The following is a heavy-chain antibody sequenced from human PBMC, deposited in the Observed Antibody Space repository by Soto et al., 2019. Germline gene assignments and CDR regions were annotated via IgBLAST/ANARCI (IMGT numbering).Heavy chain of an antibody. Sequence: SETLSLTCTVSGGSVTSRSYYWNWIRQPPGKGLEWIGYISTSGSTNDNPSLKSRVTISLDTSKNQFSLKLSSVTAADTAVYYCATIGIVGATSVDYWGQGTLVTVSS. D-gene: IGHD1-26*01. V-gene: IGHV4-61*01. CDR2: ISTSGST. CDR1: GGSVTSRSYY. J-gene: IGHJ4*02. CDR3: ATIGIVGATSVDY.